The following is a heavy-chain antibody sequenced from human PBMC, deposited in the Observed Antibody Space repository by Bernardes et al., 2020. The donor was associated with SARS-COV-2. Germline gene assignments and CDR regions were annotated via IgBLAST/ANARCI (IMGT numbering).Heavy chain of an antibody. CDR2: IDSSGSIR. CDR1: GFTFSDSY. V-gene: IGHV3-11*01. J-gene: IGHJ4*02. Sequence: GGSLRLSCAASGFTFSDSYMSWIHQAPGKGPEWVSYIDSSGSIRHYADSVKGRFTISRDNTKNSLYLQMNSLRAEDTAVYYCARLPWLQLWLQGFYFDFWGRGTLVTVSS. D-gene: IGHD5-18*01. CDR3: ARLPWLQLWLQGFYFDF.